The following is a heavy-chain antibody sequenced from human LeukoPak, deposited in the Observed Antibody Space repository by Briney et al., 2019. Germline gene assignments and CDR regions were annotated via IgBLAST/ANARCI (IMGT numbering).Heavy chain of an antibody. J-gene: IGHJ4*02. D-gene: IGHD4-23*01. Sequence: GGSLRLSCAASGFTFSSYAMSWVRQAPGKGLEWVSAISGSGGSTYYADSVKGRFTISRDNAKNSLYLQMNSLRAEDTAVYYCASSPQTTVVTHFDYWGQGTLVTVSS. CDR1: GFTFSSYA. CDR3: ASSPQTTVVTHFDY. CDR2: ISGSGGST. V-gene: IGHV3-23*01.